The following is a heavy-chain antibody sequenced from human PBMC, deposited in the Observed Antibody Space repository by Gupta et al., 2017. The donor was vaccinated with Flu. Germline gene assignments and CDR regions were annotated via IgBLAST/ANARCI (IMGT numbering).Heavy chain of an antibody. V-gene: IGHV3-9*01. CDR3: AKAYYDSSGYYYYDAFDI. J-gene: IGHJ3*02. Sequence: EGQRVESGGGLLQPGRSLRLAGEAPGCTFDAYAMHWVRQAPGKCLEWVSGISWNSGSIGYADSVKGRFTISRDNAKNSLYLQMNSLRAEDTALYYCAKAYYDSSGYYYYDAFDIWGQGTMVTVSS. D-gene: IGHD3-22*01. CDR1: GCTFDAYA. CDR2: ISWNSGSI.